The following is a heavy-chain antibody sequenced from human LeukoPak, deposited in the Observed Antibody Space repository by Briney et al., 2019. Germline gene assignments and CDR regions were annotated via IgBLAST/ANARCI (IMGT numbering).Heavy chain of an antibody. CDR3: ARDGTSTDDY. V-gene: IGHV1-18*01. D-gene: IGHD1-26*01. CDR2: ISGNNDNP. CDR1: GYTFSNFG. J-gene: IGHJ4*02. Sequence: EASVTVSCKASGYTFSNFGISWVRQAPGQGLEWMGWISGNNDNPNYGQKFQGRFTVTTDSSTSTNYMEPRNLRSDDTAVYYCARDGTSTDDYWGQGTLVTVSS.